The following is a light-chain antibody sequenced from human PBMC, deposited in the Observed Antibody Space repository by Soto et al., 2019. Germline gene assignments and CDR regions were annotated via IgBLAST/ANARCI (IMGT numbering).Light chain of an antibody. J-gene: IGKJ4*01. CDR1: QGISSY. Sequence: AIRMTQSPSSFSASTGDRVTITCRASQGISSYLAWYQQKPGKAPKLLIYAASTLQSGVPSRFSGSGSGTDFTLTISCLQSEDFATYYCQQLHTYPLTFGGGTKVDIK. CDR2: AAS. V-gene: IGKV1-8*01. CDR3: QQLHTYPLT.